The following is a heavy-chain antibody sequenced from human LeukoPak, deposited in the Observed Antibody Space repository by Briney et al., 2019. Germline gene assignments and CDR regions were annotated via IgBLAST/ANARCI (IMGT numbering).Heavy chain of an antibody. Sequence: AGGSLRLSCAASGFTVSSNYMSWVRQAPGKGLEWVSAIYSGGSTNYEDSAKGRFTISRENSKNTLYFQMNSRRAEDQAVYYCARVIPPSAKILWLGELVGWFDPWGQGTLVTVSS. CDR2: IYSGGST. V-gene: IGHV3-53*01. D-gene: IGHD3-10*01. CDR3: ARVIPPSAKILWLGELVGWFDP. J-gene: IGHJ5*02. CDR1: GFTVSSNY.